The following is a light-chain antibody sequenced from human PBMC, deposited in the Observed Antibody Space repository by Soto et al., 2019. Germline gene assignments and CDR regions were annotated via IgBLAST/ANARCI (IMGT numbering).Light chain of an antibody. J-gene: IGLJ1*01. CDR2: DVS. V-gene: IGLV2-14*01. Sequence: QSVLTQPASVSGSPGQSIAISCTGASSDVGGYDYVSWYQQHPGKAPKLMIYDVSNRPSGVSNRFSGSKSDNTASLTISGLQAEDEADYYCSSYTSSSTYVFGTGTKVNVL. CDR1: SSDVGGYDY. CDR3: SSYTSSSTYV.